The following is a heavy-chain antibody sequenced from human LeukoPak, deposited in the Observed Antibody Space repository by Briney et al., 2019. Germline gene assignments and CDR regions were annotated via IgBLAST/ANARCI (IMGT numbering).Heavy chain of an antibody. Sequence: GTLSLTCAVSGGSISSSNWWSWVRQPPGKGLEWVSYISSSGSTIYYADSVKGRFTISRDNTKNSLYLQMNSLRDEDTAVYYCARVWSSGWYWFDPWGQGTLVTVSS. CDR3: ARVWSSGWYWFDP. J-gene: IGHJ5*02. V-gene: IGHV3-11*04. CDR1: GGSISSSNW. CDR2: ISSSGSTI. D-gene: IGHD6-19*01.